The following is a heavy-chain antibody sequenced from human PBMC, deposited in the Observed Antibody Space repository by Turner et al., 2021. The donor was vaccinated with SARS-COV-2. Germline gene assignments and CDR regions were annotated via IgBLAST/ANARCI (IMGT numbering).Heavy chain of an antibody. D-gene: IGHD6-19*01. Sequence: QVQLAEPVGGVVQLGRSLRLSRAVSGFTFSSYGMHWVRQAPGKGLEWVAVIWYDGSNKYYADSVKCRFTISRDNSKNTLYLQMNSLRAEDTAVYYCASAVAAEWYLDYWGQGTLVTVSS. V-gene: IGHV3-33*01. CDR3: ASAVAAEWYLDY. CDR2: IWYDGSNK. J-gene: IGHJ4*02. CDR1: GFTFSSYG.